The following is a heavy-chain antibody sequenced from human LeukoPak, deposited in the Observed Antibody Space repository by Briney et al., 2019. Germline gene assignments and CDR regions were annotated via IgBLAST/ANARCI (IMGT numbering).Heavy chain of an antibody. Sequence: GASVKVSCKASGGTFSSYAISWVRQAPGQGLEWMGWINPNSGGTNYAQKFQGRVTMTRDTSISIAYMELSRLRSDDTAVYYCARYGGDNAFDYWAREPWSPSPQ. V-gene: IGHV1-2*02. CDR2: INPNSGGT. D-gene: IGHD2-21*02. CDR3: ARYGGDNAFDY. CDR1: GGTFSSYA. J-gene: IGHJ4*02.